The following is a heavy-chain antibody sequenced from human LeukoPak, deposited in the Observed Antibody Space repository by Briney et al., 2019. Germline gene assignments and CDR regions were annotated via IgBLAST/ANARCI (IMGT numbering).Heavy chain of an antibody. D-gene: IGHD3-22*01. V-gene: IGHV5-51*01. Sequence: GESLKISCRGSGYIFTTYWIAWVRQMPGKGLEWMGIIYPSDSDTRYRPSFQGQVTISADKSINTAYLQWSSLRASDSAIYYCARGRFDSSGYGFDFWGQGTLVTVSS. CDR3: ARGRFDSSGYGFDF. CDR1: GYIFTTYW. J-gene: IGHJ4*02. CDR2: IYPSDSDT.